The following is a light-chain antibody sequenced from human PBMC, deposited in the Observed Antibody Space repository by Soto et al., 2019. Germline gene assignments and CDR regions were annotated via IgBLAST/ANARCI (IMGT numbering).Light chain of an antibody. CDR1: QSVSSSY. V-gene: IGKV3-20*01. J-gene: IGKJ5*01. Sequence: EIVLTQSPGTLSLSPGERVTLSCRASQSVSSSYLAWYQQKPGQAPRLLIYGASSRATGIPDRFSGSGSGTDFTLTISRLEPEDFAVYYCQQYGSSPSRITFGQGTRLEIK. CDR2: GAS. CDR3: QQYGSSPSRIT.